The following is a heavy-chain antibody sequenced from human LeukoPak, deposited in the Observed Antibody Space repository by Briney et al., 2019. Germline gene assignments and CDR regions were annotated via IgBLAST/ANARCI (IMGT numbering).Heavy chain of an antibody. V-gene: IGHV4-39*07. CDR3: ARGYYDYVWGSQPRNWFDP. D-gene: IGHD3-16*01. CDR2: IYYSGST. J-gene: IGHJ5*02. CDR1: GGSISSSSYY. Sequence: PSETLSLTCTVSGGSISSSSYYWGWIRQPPGKGLEWIGSIYYSGSTYYNPSLKSRVTISVDTSKNQFSLKLSPVTAADTAVYYCARGYYDYVWGSQPRNWFDPWGQGTLVTVSS.